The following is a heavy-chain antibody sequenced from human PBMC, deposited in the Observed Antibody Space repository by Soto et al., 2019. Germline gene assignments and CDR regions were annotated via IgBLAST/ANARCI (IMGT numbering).Heavy chain of an antibody. V-gene: IGHV1-2*02. CDR1: GYTFSDYF. Sequence: ASVKVSCKASGYTFSDYFIQWLRQAPGQGLEWVGWINPNSGATNYAKKFQGRVTLTRDTSITTAYMELSSLRSDDTAVYYCARPTYYGDFTHWGQGTMVTVS. CDR3: ARPTYYGDFTH. D-gene: IGHD4-17*01. J-gene: IGHJ4*02. CDR2: INPNSGAT.